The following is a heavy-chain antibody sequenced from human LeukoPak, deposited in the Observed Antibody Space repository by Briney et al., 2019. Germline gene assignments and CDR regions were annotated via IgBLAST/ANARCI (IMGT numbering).Heavy chain of an antibody. CDR2: ISSSSTTI. CDR1: GFIFSAYS. CDR3: AREGGSYYGIDN. V-gene: IGHV3-48*01. D-gene: IGHD1-26*01. J-gene: IGHJ4*02. Sequence: GESLRLSCAASGFIFSAYSMNWVRQAPGKGLQCVSYISSSSTTIYYADSVKGRFTISRDNAKTSLYLQMNSLRAEDTAVYYCAREGGSYYGIDNWGQGTLVTVSS.